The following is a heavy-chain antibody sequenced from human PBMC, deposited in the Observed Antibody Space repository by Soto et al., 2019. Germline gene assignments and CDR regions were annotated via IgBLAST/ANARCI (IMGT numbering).Heavy chain of an antibody. J-gene: IGHJ5*02. CDR3: ARARGEGQNCFDP. Sequence: SQTLSLTCAISGDSVSSNSASWSWIRQSPSRGLEWLGRTYYRSKWYNDYAVSVRSRITINPDTSKNQLSLQLNSVTSDDKDMSFCARARGEGQNCFDPWGQGTLVTVPS. V-gene: IGHV6-1*01. CDR1: GDSVSSNSAS. D-gene: IGHD5-12*01. CDR2: TYYRSKWYN.